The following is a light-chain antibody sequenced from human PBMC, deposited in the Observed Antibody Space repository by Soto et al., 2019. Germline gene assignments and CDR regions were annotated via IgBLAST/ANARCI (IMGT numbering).Light chain of an antibody. CDR3: QQSYSMPRT. V-gene: IGKV1-39*01. Sequence: DIQMTQSPSSLSASVGDRVTITSRASQSISNYLNWYQQKPGKAPKLVIYAASSLQSGVPSRFSGSGSGTDFTLTISSLQRVDFASYYCQQSYSMPRTFGQGTKVEIK. CDR1: QSISNY. J-gene: IGKJ1*01. CDR2: AAS.